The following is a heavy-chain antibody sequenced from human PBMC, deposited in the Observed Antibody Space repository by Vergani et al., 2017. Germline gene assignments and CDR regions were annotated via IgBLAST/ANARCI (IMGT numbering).Heavy chain of an antibody. Sequence: QVQLVESGGGVVQPGRSLRLSCAASGFTFSSYAMHWVRQAPGKGLEWVAVISYDGSNKYYADSVKGRFTISRDNSKNTLYLQMNSLRAEDTAVYYCARDSSFDCWGQGTLVTVPS. CDR1: GFTFSSYA. V-gene: IGHV3-30*01. CDR3: ARDSSFDC. J-gene: IGHJ4*02. CDR2: ISYDGSNK.